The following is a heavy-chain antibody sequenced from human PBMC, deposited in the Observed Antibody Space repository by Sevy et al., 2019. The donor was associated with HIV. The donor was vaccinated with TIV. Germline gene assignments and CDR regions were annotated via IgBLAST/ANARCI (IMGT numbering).Heavy chain of an antibody. CDR3: ARDPHAVPHWGSFDS. CDR2: ISKEGTNK. CDR1: GFTFTRYA. D-gene: IGHD3-16*01. J-gene: IGHJ4*02. Sequence: GGSLRLSCEASGFTFTRYAFHWVRQAPGKGLEWVAVISKEGTNKYDIDSVKGRFTISRENSRNTLLLQMERLRAEDTAMYFCARDPHAVPHWGSFDSWGQGTLVTVSS. V-gene: IGHV3-30-3*01.